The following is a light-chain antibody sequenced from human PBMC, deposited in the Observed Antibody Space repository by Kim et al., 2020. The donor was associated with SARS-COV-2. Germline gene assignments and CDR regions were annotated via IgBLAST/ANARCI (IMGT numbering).Light chain of an antibody. CDR1: SSNIGSNI. J-gene: IGLJ1*01. V-gene: IGLV1-44*01. CDR3: AECDYNVNSSFV. Sequence: QSVLTQPPSASGTPGQRVTISCSVSSSNIGSNIVNWYQQLPGTAPKLLIYSNNQRPSGVPDRCSGSTSGTSASLAISGLQSKDEADYYCAECDYNVNSSFVFGTGTKVTVL. CDR2: SNN.